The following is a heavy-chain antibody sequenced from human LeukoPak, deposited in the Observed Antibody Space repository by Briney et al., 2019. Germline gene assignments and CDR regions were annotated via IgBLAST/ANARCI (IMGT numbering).Heavy chain of an antibody. D-gene: IGHD3-22*01. CDR2: ISYDGSNK. V-gene: IGHV3-30*18. Sequence: GGSLRLSCVVSGFTFSSYWMSWVRQAPGKGLEWVAVISYDGSNKYYADSVKGRFTISRDNSKNTLYLQMNSLRAEDTAVYYCAKEAPITMIVVVPHYYGMDVWGQGTTVTVSS. CDR3: AKEAPITMIVVVPHYYGMDV. CDR1: GFTFSSYW. J-gene: IGHJ6*02.